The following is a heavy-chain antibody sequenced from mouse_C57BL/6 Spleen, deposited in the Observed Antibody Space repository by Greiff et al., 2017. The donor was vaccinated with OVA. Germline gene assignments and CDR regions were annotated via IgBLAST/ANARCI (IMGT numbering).Heavy chain of an antibody. CDR1: GYTFTNYW. V-gene: IGHV1-63*01. CDR2: IYPGGGYT. J-gene: IGHJ4*01. CDR3: ARKDMAMDY. Sequence: VKVVESGAELVRPGPSVKMSCKASGYTFTNYWIGWAKQRPGHGLEWIGDIYPGGGYTNYNEKFKGKATLTADKSSSTAYMQFSSLTSEDSAIYYCARKDMAMDYWGQGTSVTVSS.